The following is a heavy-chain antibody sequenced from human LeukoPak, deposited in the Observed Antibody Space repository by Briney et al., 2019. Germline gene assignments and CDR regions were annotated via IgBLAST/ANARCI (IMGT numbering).Heavy chain of an antibody. Sequence: SQTLSLTCAISGDSVSSNSAAWNWISQSPSRGLEWRGRTYYRSKWYNDYAVSVKSRITINPDTSKNQFSLQLNSVTPEDTAVYYCARTHIRGYGHYYYMDVWGKGTTVTVSS. J-gene: IGHJ6*03. CDR1: GDSVSSNSAA. D-gene: IGHD3-10*01. V-gene: IGHV6-1*01. CDR2: TYYRSKWYN. CDR3: ARTHIRGYGHYYYMDV.